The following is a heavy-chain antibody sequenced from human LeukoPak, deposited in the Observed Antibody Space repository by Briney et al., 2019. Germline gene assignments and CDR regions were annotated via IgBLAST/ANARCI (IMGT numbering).Heavy chain of an antibody. Sequence: GGSLRLSCAASGFTFSSYWMSWVRQAPGKGLEWVANIKQDGREKYYVDSVKGRFTISRDNAKNSLYLQMNSLRAEATAVYYCARDSTSVVQAALEGSDAFDIWGQGTMVTVSS. V-gene: IGHV3-7*01. J-gene: IGHJ3*02. CDR1: GFTFSSYW. CDR2: IKQDGREK. D-gene: IGHD2-2*01. CDR3: ARDSTSVVQAALEGSDAFDI.